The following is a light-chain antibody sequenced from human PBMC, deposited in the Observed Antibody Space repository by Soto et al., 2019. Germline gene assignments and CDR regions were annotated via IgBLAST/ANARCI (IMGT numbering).Light chain of an antibody. CDR3: QRYNNWPPVT. Sequence: ELVMTQSPATLSVSPVERATLSCRASPGIGSNLAWYQQRPGQGPTLLIYGASTRATGIPARFRGSGAGTAFTLNIIGLQSADFAVYYCQRYNNWPPVTFGQGTKVDIK. V-gene: IGKV3-15*01. J-gene: IGKJ1*01. CDR2: GAS. CDR1: PGIGSN.